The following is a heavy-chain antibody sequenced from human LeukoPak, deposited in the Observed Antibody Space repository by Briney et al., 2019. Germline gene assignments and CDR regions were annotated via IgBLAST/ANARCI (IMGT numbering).Heavy chain of an antibody. J-gene: IGHJ5*02. CDR2: IYHSGST. V-gene: IGHV4-38-2*02. CDR3: ARDGDPPTYYYFWGGYFPKYNWFDP. CDR1: GYSISSGYY. Sequence: SETLSLTCTVSGYSISSGYYWGWIRQPPGKGLEWIGSIYHSGSTYYNPSLKSRVTISVDTSKNQFSLKLSSVTAADTAVYYCARDGDPPTYYYFWGGYFPKYNWFDPWGQGTLVTVSS. D-gene: IGHD3-3*01.